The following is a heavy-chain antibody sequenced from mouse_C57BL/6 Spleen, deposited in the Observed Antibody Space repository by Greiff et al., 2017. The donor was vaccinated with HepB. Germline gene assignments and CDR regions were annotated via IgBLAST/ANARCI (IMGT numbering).Heavy chain of an antibody. J-gene: IGHJ4*01. V-gene: IGHV1-64*01. Sequence: QVQLQQPGAELVKPGASVKLSCKASGYTFTSYWMHWVKQRPGQGLEWIGMIHPNSGSTNYNEKFKSKATLTVDKSSSTAYMQLSSLTSEDSAVYDCVTAQAYYAMDYWGQGTSVTVSS. CDR2: IHPNSGST. D-gene: IGHD3-2*02. CDR1: GYTFTSYW. CDR3: VTAQAYYAMDY.